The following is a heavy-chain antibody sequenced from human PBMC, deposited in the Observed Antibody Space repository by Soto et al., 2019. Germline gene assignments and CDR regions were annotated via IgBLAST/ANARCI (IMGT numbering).Heavy chain of an antibody. D-gene: IGHD6-19*01. CDR3: AREAGTWHLPLNWFDP. CDR1: GFTFSSYS. V-gene: IGHV3-48*02. Sequence: EVQLVESGGGLVQPGGSLRLSCAASGFTFSSYSMNWVRQAPGKGLEWVSYISSSSSTIYHADSVKGRFTISRDNAKNSLYLQMNSLRDEDTAVYYCAREAGTWHLPLNWFDPWGQGTLVTVSS. J-gene: IGHJ5*02. CDR2: ISSSSSTI.